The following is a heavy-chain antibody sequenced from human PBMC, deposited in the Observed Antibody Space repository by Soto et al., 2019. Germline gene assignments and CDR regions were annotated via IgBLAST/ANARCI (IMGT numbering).Heavy chain of an antibody. V-gene: IGHV4-39*01. CDR2: MFYSGSS. Sequence: SETLSLTCTVSGASISTSSYYWGWVRQPPGKGLEWIGSMFYSGSSYYNPSLNSRVTISADTSRNQFSLDLGSVTAADTAKYYCVSPMREEDCSAGTCYFRYWGQGTLVTVSS. D-gene: IGHD2-15*01. J-gene: IGHJ4*02. CDR1: GASISTSSYY. CDR3: VSPMREEDCSAGTCYFRY.